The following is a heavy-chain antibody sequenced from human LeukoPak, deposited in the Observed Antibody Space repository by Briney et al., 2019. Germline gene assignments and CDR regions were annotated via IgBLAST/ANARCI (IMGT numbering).Heavy chain of an antibody. J-gene: IGHJ4*02. CDR3: ARDLLWFGELPRTLRH. V-gene: IGHV1-18*01. D-gene: IGHD3-10*01. CDR2: ISAYNGNT. CDR1: GYTFTSYA. Sequence: ASVKVSCKASGYTFTSYAMNWVRQAPGQGLEWMGWISAYNGNTNYAQKLQGRVTMTTDTSTSTAYMELRSLRSDDTAVYYCARDLLWFGELPRTLRHWGQGTLVTVSS.